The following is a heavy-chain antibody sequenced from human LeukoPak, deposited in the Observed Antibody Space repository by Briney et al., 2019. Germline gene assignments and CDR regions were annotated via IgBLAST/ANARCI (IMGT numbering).Heavy chain of an antibody. Sequence: GASVKVSCKASGYTFTNYPIIWVRQAPGQGLEWMASINTNTRNPTYAQGFTGRFVFSLDTSVSTAYLQITSLKAEDSVVYYCARGGYSRGQGSPFDYWGQGTLVTVSS. CDR2: INTNTRNP. D-gene: IGHD6-19*01. CDR1: GYTFTNYP. CDR3: ARGGYSRGQGSPFDY. J-gene: IGHJ4*02. V-gene: IGHV7-4-1*02.